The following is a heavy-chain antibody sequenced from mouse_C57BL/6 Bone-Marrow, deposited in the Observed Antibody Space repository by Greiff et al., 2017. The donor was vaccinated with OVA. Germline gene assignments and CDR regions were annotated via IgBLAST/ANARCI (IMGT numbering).Heavy chain of an antibody. Sequence: EVQLVESGGGLVQPKGSLKLSCAASGFSFNTYAMNWVRQAPGKGLEWVARIRSKSTNYATYYADSVKDRFTISRDDSESMLYLQMNNLKTEDTAMYYCVIITTKAMDYWGQGTSVTVSS. V-gene: IGHV10-1*01. D-gene: IGHD1-1*01. J-gene: IGHJ4*01. CDR1: GFSFNTYA. CDR2: IRSKSTNYAT. CDR3: VIITTKAMDY.